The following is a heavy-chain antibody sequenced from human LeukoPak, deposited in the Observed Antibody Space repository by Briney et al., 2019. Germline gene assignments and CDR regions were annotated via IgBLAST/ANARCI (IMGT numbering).Heavy chain of an antibody. J-gene: IGHJ4*02. D-gene: IGHD5-12*01. CDR2: ISVYNGNT. V-gene: IGHV1-18*01. Sequence: ASVKVSCKASGYTFSNYGFSWVRQAPGQGLEWMGWISVYNGNTNYAQKLQGRVTMTTDTSTRTAFMELRSLRSDDTAVYFCARDEGSGYDSLDYWGQGTLVTVSS. CDR1: GYTFSNYG. CDR3: ARDEGSGYDSLDY.